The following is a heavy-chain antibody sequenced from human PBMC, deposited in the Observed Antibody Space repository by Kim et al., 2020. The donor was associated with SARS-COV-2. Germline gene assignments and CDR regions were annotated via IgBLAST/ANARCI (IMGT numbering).Heavy chain of an antibody. J-gene: IGHJ4*02. CDR2: ISYDGSNK. Sequence: GGSLRLSCAASGFTFSSYGMHWVRQAPGKGLEWVAVISYDGSNKYYADSVKGRFTISRDNSKNTLYLQINSLRAEDTAVYYCAKDRLQWLVPLRLVDYWGQGTLVTVSS. V-gene: IGHV3-30*18. CDR1: GFTFSSYG. D-gene: IGHD6-19*01. CDR3: AKDRLQWLVPLRLVDY.